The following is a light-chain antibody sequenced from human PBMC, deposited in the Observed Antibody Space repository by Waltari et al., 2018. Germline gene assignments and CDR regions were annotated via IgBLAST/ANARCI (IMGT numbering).Light chain of an antibody. CDR1: ESIGRA. V-gene: IGKV3-20*01. CDR3: QHYVRLPVT. Sequence: EVVLTQSPGHLSLSPRERATLSCRASESIGRALAWYQQKPGQAPRLLIYGASTRATGIPDRFSGSGSGTDFSLTISRLEPEDFEVYYCQHYVRLPVTFGQGTRVEI. J-gene: IGKJ1*01. CDR2: GAS.